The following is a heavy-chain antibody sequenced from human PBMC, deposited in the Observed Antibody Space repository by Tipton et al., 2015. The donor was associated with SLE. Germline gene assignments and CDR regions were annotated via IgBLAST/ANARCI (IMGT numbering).Heavy chain of an antibody. CDR2: IYPSGSI. Sequence: TLSLTCTVSGDSISSHYWSWIRQPAGKGLEWIGRIYPSGSINYNPSLKSRVSMSVDTSKNQFSLKLSSVTAADTGLYYCAGAIRFFDPWGQGTLVTVSS. V-gene: IGHV4-4*07. J-gene: IGHJ5*02. CDR3: AGAIRFFDP. CDR1: GDSISSHY. D-gene: IGHD2-2*02.